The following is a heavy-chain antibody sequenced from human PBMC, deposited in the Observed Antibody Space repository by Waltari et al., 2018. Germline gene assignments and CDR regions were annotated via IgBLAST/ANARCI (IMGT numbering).Heavy chain of an antibody. J-gene: IGHJ1*01. CDR2: VFFSGSS. D-gene: IGHD1-26*01. CDR3: ARHGVGQVVQD. CDR1: GGSINGFY. V-gene: IGHV4-59*08. Sequence: QVQLQESGPGLLKPSETLSLTCTVSGGSINGFYWSWIRQTPEKGLEWIAYVFFSGSSGTNPSLRSRVTISADPSKTQISLKLSSVTAGDTAVYFCARHGVGQVVQDWGQGTLVTVSA.